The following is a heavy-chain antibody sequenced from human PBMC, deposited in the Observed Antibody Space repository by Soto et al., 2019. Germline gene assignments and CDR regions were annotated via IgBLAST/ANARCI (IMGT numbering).Heavy chain of an antibody. D-gene: IGHD3-9*01. J-gene: IGHJ4*02. CDR3: ARGWKWDYDILTGSDY. Sequence: QVQLQESGPGLVKPSQTLSLTCTVSGGSISSGDYYWSWIRQPPGKGLEWIGYIYYTGSTYYNPSLESRVTISVDSSKNQFSLRLRSVTAADTAVYYCARGWKWDYDILTGSDYWGQGTLVTVSS. V-gene: IGHV4-30-4*01. CDR1: GGSISSGDYY. CDR2: IYYTGST.